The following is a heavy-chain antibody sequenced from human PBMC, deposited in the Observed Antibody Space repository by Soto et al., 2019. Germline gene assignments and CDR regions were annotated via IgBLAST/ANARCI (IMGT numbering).Heavy chain of an antibody. CDR1: GFTLSRYG. Sequence: QVQLVESGGGVVQPGRSLRLSCAASGFTLSRYGMHWVRQAPGKGLEWVAVISFEGNTQYYADSVKGRFTISRDNSKDTLSLQIHSLMPEDTAVYYCARGAEHQLLSRDYFYGMDVWGKGTTVSVSS. V-gene: IGHV3-30*05. CDR3: ARGAEHQLLSRDYFYGMDV. CDR2: ISFEGNTQ. J-gene: IGHJ6*04. D-gene: IGHD2-2*01.